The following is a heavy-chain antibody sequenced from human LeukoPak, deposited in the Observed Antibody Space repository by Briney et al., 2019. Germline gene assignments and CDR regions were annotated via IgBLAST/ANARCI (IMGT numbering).Heavy chain of an antibody. Sequence: SETLSLTCTVSGGSISSGSYYWSWIRQPPGKGLEGSGYIYYSGSTNYNPSLKSRVTISVDTSKNQFSLKLSSVTAADTAVYYCARSLGIAAAGTFDYWGQGTLVTVSS. D-gene: IGHD6-13*01. J-gene: IGHJ4*02. CDR2: IYYSGST. V-gene: IGHV4-61*01. CDR1: GGSISSGSYY. CDR3: ARSLGIAAAGTFDY.